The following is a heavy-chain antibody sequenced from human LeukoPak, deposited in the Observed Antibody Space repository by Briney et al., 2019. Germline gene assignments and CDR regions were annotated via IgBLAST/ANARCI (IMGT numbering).Heavy chain of an antibody. Sequence: PSETLSLTCAVSGYSISSGYYWVWIRQPPGKGLEWVAFIRYDGSDKYYADSVKGRFTISRDNSKNTLYLQMNGLRSEDTAVYYCAKNYNYYYMDVWGKGTTVTVSS. CDR3: AKNYNYYYMDV. CDR1: GYSISSGYY. V-gene: IGHV3-30*02. CDR2: IRYDGSDK. J-gene: IGHJ6*03.